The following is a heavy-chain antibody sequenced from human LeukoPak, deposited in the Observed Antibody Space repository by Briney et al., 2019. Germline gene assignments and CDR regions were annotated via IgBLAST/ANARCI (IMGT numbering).Heavy chain of an antibody. V-gene: IGHV1-2*02. D-gene: IGHD3-10*01. Sequence: ASVQVSCKASGYTFPGYYMHWVRQAPGQGLEWMGWINPNSGGTNYAQKFQGRVTMTRDTSISTAHMELSRLRSDDTAVYYCAKNIWFGESSDAFHIWGRGTMVTVSS. CDR3: AKNIWFGESSDAFHI. CDR2: INPNSGGT. J-gene: IGHJ3*02. CDR1: GYTFPGYY.